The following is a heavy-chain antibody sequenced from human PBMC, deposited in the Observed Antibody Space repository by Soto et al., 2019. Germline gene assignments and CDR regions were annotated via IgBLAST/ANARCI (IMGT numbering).Heavy chain of an antibody. Sequence: SQTLSLTCAISGDSVSSNSAAWNWIRQSPSRGLEWLGRTYYRSKWYNDYAVSVKSRITINPDTSKNQFSLQLNSVTPEDTAVYYCARVPYSSGWYIKDVHYFDYWGQGTLVTVSS. CDR1: GDSVSSNSAA. CDR3: ARVPYSSGWYIKDVHYFDY. V-gene: IGHV6-1*01. J-gene: IGHJ4*02. D-gene: IGHD6-19*01. CDR2: TYYRSKWYN.